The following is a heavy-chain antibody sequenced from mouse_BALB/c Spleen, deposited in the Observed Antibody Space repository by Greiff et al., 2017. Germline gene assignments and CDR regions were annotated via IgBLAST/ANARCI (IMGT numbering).Heavy chain of an antibody. CDR2: IDPANGNT. CDR3: ARRIYYGNYYAMDY. Sequence: EVMLVESGAELVKPGASVKLSCTASGFNIKDTYMHWVKQRPEQGLEWIGRIDPANGNTKYDPKFQGKATITADTSSNTAYLQLSSLTSEDTAVYYCARRIYYGNYYAMDYWGQGTSVTVSS. CDR1: GFNIKDTY. D-gene: IGHD2-1*01. J-gene: IGHJ4*01. V-gene: IGHV14-3*02.